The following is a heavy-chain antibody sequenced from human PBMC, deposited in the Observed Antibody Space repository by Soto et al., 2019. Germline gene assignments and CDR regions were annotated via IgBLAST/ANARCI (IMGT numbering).Heavy chain of an antibody. Sequence: EVQLVESGGGLVQPGGSLRLSCAASGFTVSSNYMSWVRQAPGKGLEWVSVIYSGGSTYYADSVKGRFTISRDNSKNTLYVQMNSLRAEDTAVYYCARGGGGSSGRYHYYYGMEVWGQGTTVTVSS. CDR1: GFTVSSNY. CDR2: IYSGGST. V-gene: IGHV3-66*01. J-gene: IGHJ6*02. CDR3: ARGGGGSSGRYHYYYGMEV. D-gene: IGHD6-19*01.